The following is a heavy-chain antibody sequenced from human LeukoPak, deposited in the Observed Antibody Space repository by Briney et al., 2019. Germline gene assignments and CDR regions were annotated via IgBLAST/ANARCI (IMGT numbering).Heavy chain of an antibody. CDR2: IDAGNGNT. CDR3: ARDSSFDSSGYYFRFDL. Sequence: GASVKVSCKASGYTFTSYAMHWVRQAPGQRLEWMGWIDAGNGNTKYSQKFQGRVTITRDTSASTAYMELSSLRSEDTAVYYCARDSSFDSSGYYFRFDLWGQGTLVTVSS. J-gene: IGHJ5*02. D-gene: IGHD3-22*01. V-gene: IGHV1-3*01. CDR1: GYTFTSYA.